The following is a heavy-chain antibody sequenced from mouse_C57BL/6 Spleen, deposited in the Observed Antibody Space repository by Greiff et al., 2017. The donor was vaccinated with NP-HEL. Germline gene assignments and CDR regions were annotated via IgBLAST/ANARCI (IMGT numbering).Heavy chain of an antibody. D-gene: IGHD1-1*01. Sequence: EVQLVESGGGLVQPGGSLSLSCAASGFTFTDYYMSWVRQPPGKALEWLGFIRNKANGYTTEYSASVKGRFNISRDNSQSILYLQMNALRAEDSATYYCARYQYGSSPFAYWGQGTLVTVAA. CDR1: GFTFTDYY. CDR3: ARYQYGSSPFAY. J-gene: IGHJ3*01. CDR2: IRNKANGYTT. V-gene: IGHV7-3*01.